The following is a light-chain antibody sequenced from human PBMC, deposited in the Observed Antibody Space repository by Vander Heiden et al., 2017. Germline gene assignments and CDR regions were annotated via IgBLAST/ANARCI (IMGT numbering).Light chain of an antibody. Sequence: ATVSLSAGERAISASRASQSVSDYLAWYQQKPGQAPRLLIYGASNRATGIPARFSGSGSGTDFTLTISSLEPEDFAVYYCQQRNNWLLTFGGGTKVEIK. CDR1: QSVSDY. V-gene: IGKV3-11*01. CDR2: GAS. CDR3: QQRNNWLLT. J-gene: IGKJ4*01.